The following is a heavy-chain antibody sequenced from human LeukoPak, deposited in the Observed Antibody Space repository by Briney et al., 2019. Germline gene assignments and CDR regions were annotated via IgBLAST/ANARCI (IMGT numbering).Heavy chain of an antibody. D-gene: IGHD3-10*01. CDR2: IKQDGNGK. V-gene: IGHV3-7*01. CDR3: ARDTLGEGEDANYAVYYFDY. Sequence: QAGGPLRLSCAASGFTFRTYWMSWVRQAPGRGLEWVANIKQDGNGKYYVDSVKGRFTISRDNAKTSLDLQMNSLRAEDTAVYYCARDTLGEGEDANYAVYYFDYWGQGTPVTVSS. J-gene: IGHJ4*02. CDR1: GFTFRTYW.